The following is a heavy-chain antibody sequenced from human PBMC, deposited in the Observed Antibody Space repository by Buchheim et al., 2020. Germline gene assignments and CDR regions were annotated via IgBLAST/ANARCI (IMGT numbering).Heavy chain of an antibody. CDR3: ARTEGYYYDSSGYWSLDWFDP. Sequence: QVQLQESGPGLVKPSETLSLTCTVSGGSISSYYWSWIRQPPGKGLEWIGYIYYSGSTYYNPSLKSRVTISVDTSKNQFSLKLSSVTAADTAVYYCARTEGYYYDSSGYWSLDWFDPWGQGTL. V-gene: IGHV4-59*08. J-gene: IGHJ5*02. D-gene: IGHD3-22*01. CDR2: IYYSGST. CDR1: GGSISSYY.